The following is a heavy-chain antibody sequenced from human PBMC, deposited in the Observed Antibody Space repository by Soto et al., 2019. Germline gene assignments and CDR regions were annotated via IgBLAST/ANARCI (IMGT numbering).Heavy chain of an antibody. J-gene: IGHJ5*02. CDR2: ISGSSGGT. V-gene: IGHV3-23*01. CDR3: ARCTVDTIVTSGWCHYLDP. Sequence: GGSLRLSCAASGFTFSNYAMSWVRQAPGKGLEWLSGISGSSGGTYYADSVKGRFTISRDNSKNTLYLQMNSLRAEDTAIYYCARCTVDTIVTSGWCHYLDPWGQGTLVTVSS. D-gene: IGHD6-19*01. CDR1: GFTFSNYA.